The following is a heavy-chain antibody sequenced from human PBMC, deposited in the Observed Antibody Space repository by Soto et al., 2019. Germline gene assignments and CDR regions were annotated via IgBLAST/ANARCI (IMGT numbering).Heavy chain of an antibody. V-gene: IGHV1-24*01. CDR2: FDPEDGET. CDR3: ATTMTTRMGLSF. Sequence: VNVSCKVSGYTLTELSMHWVRQAPGKGLEWMGGFDPEDGETIYAQKFQGRVTMTEDTSTHTAYMELSSLRSEDTAVYYCATTMTTRMGLSFWGQGTLVTVSS. J-gene: IGHJ4*02. CDR1: GYTLTELS. D-gene: IGHD4-4*01.